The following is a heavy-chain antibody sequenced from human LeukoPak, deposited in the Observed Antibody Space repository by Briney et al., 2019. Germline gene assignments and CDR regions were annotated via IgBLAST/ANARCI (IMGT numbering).Heavy chain of an antibody. J-gene: IGHJ4*02. CDR1: GFSLTTSGVG. Sequence: SGPTLVKPTQTLTLTCTFSGFSLTTSGVGVAWIRQPPGKALEWLALIYWDDDKRYSPSLKSRLTITKDTSKNQVVLTMTNMDPVDTATYYCVYRSRIAYDFDYWGQGTLVTVSS. V-gene: IGHV2-5*02. CDR3: VYRSRIAYDFDY. CDR2: IYWDDDK. D-gene: IGHD5-12*01.